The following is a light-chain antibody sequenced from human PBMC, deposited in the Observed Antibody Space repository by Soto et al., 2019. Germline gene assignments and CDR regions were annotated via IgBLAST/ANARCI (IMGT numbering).Light chain of an antibody. Sequence: EMVLTQSPGTLSLSPGQRATLSCRASQSLSSNSLAWYQQRPGQAPRLLVYGPSSRATGIQDRFSGSGSGTDFTLTISRLEPEDFAVYYCHQYSDSPTFGPGTKVNIK. J-gene: IGKJ3*01. CDR1: QSLSSNS. CDR3: HQYSDSPT. V-gene: IGKV3-20*01. CDR2: GPS.